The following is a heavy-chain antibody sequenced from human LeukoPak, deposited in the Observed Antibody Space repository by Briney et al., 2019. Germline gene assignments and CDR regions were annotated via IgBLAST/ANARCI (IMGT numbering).Heavy chain of an antibody. CDR2: IYYSGST. V-gene: IGHV4-39*01. Sequence: SETLSLTCTVSGGSINSSSYYWGWIRQPPGKGLEWIGSIYYSGSTYYNPSLKSRVTISVDTSKNQFSLKLSSVTAADTAVYYCARHAITMVQGEIDYWGQGTLVTVSS. D-gene: IGHD3-10*01. CDR3: ARHAITMVQGEIDY. CDR1: GGSINSSSYY. J-gene: IGHJ4*02.